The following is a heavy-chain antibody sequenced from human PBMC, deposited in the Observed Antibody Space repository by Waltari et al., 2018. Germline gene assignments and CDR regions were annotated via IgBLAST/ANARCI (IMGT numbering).Heavy chain of an antibody. D-gene: IGHD3-3*01. CDR2: MDSSSAYR. J-gene: IGHJ3*02. CDR3: ARENSLEAFDI. V-gene: IGHV3-21*04. Sequence: EVQLVESGGGLVKPGGSLRLSCAASGFTFSSYSMNWVRQAPGKGLEWVSSMDSSSAYRYYADSMKGRFTSSRDNAKNSLYLQMNSLRVEDTAVYYCARENSLEAFDIWGQGTMVTVSS. CDR1: GFTFSSYS.